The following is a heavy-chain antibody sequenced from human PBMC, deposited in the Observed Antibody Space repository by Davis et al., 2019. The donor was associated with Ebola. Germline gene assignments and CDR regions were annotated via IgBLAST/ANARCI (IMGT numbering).Heavy chain of an antibody. J-gene: IGHJ6*02. D-gene: IGHD2-15*01. V-gene: IGHV4-59*12. CDR1: GGSISSYY. Sequence: MPSETLSLTCTVSGGSISSYYWSWIRQPPGKGLEWIGYIYYSGSTNYNPSLKSRVTISADTSKNQFSLKLRSLTAADTAVYYCARGAHCSGGSCSTSIYYYYGMDVWGQGTTVTVSS. CDR2: IYYSGST. CDR3: ARGAHCSGGSCSTSIYYYYGMDV.